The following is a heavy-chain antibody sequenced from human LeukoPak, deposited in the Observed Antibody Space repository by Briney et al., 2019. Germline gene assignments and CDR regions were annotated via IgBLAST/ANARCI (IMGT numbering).Heavy chain of an antibody. Sequence: SETLSLTCTVSGGSISSYYWSWIRQPPGKGLEWIGYIYYSGSTNYNPSLKSRVTISVDTSKNQFSLKLSSVTAADTAVYYCARLVPLDYWGQGTLVTVSS. CDR2: IYYSGST. CDR1: GGSISSYY. J-gene: IGHJ4*02. CDR3: ARLVPLDY. V-gene: IGHV4-59*08. D-gene: IGHD6-6*01.